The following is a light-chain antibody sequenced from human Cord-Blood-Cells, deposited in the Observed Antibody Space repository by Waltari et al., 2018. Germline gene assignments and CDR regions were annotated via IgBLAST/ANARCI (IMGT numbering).Light chain of an antibody. CDR3: SSYTSSSTSL. J-gene: IGLJ1*01. V-gene: IGLV2-14*01. Sequence: QSALTQPASVSGSPGQSITISCTGPSSDVGGYNYVSWYQQHPGKAPKLMIYEVSNRPSGVSNRFSGSKSGNTASLTISGLQAEDEADYYCSSYTSSSTSLFGTGTKVTVL. CDR1: SSDVGGYNY. CDR2: EVS.